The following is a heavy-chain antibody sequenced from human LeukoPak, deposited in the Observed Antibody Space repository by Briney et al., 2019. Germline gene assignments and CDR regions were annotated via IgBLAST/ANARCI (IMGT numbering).Heavy chain of an antibody. CDR2: IYYSGST. V-gene: IGHV4-39*07. D-gene: IGHD4-23*01. Sequence: SETLSLTCTVSGGSISSSSYYWGWIRQPPGKGLEWIGNIYYSGSTYYNPSLKSRVTISVDTSKNQFSLKLTSVTAADTAVYYCAGAIREWGVTPHNWFDPWGQGTLVTVSS. CDR1: GGSISSSSYY. CDR3: AGAIREWGVTPHNWFDP. J-gene: IGHJ5*02.